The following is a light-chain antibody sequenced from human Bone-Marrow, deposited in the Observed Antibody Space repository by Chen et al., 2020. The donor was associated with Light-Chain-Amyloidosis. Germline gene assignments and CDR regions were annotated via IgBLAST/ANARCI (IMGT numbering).Light chain of an antibody. CDR1: SSNIGSNY. CDR2: RNN. Sequence: QSVLTPPPSASGTPGQRVTISWSGTSSNIGSNYIYWYQQFPGTAPKLLIYRNNQRPSGVTDRFSGSKSGTSASLAISGLRPEDEADYYCSAWDDSLSAVVFGGGTKLTVL. V-gene: IGLV1-47*01. J-gene: IGLJ2*01. CDR3: SAWDDSLSAVV.